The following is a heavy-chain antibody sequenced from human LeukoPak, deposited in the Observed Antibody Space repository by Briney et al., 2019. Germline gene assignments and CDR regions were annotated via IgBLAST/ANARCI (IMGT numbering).Heavy chain of an antibody. V-gene: IGHV3-21*01. J-gene: IGHJ4*02. CDR2: ISNSGNFI. CDR1: GFAFSHYA. CDR3: ARGVNAGSYSVDY. D-gene: IGHD1-26*01. Sequence: GGSLRLSCAASGFAFSHYAMTWVRQAPGKGLEWVSSISNSGNFIYYADSVKGRFTISRDNAENSLFLQMNSLRAEDTAVYYCARGVNAGSYSVDYWGQGTLVTVYS.